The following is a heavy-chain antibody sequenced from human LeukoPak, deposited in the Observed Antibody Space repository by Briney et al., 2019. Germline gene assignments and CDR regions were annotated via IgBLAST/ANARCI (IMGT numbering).Heavy chain of an antibody. CDR1: GFTFSSYW. CDR2: IKQDGSEK. J-gene: IGHJ4*02. CDR3: ARERDDILTGYNFDY. D-gene: IGHD3-9*01. V-gene: IGHV3-7*01. Sequence: GGSLRLSCAASGFTFSSYWMSWLRQAPGKGLEWVANIKQDGSEKYYVDSVKGRFTISRDNAKNSLYLQMNSLRAEDTAVYYCARERDDILTGYNFDYWGQGTLVTVSS.